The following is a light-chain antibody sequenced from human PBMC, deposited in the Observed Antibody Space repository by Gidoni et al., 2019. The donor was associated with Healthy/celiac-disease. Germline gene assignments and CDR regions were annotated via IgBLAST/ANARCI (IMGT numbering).Light chain of an antibody. CDR2: NDS. V-gene: IGLV3-25*03. CDR1: AFPKQY. Sequence: SYELTQPPSVSVSPGQTARITCSGDAFPKQYAYWYQQKPGQAPVLVIYNDSERPSGIPERFSGSSSGTTVTLTISGVQAEDEADYYCQSADSSGTYSVVFGGGTKLTVL. J-gene: IGLJ2*01. CDR3: QSADSSGTYSVV.